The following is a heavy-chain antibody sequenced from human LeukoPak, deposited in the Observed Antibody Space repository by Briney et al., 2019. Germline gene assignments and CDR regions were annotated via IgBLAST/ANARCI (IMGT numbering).Heavy chain of an antibody. D-gene: IGHD5-18*01. Sequence: GGSLRLSCTASGLTFSTSGFNWVRQAPGKGLEWVASIGPTGSDRYHADSIKGRFTISRDNANNFLYLQMNSLRAEDTAVYYCAKGYRYSDYWGQGTLVTVSS. J-gene: IGHJ4*02. CDR1: GLTFSTSG. CDR2: IGPTGSDR. V-gene: IGHV3-21*06. CDR3: AKGYRYSDY.